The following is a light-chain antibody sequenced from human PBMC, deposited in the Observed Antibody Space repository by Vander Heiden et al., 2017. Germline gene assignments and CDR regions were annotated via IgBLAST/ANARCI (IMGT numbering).Light chain of an antibody. V-gene: IGKV1-8*01. CDR2: AAS. Sequence: AIRMTQAPSSFPSSTGDRVTIICRASQGISSYLAWYQQKPGKAPKLLLYAASTLQSGVPSRFSGSGSGTDFTLTISSLQSADFTTYYCRQDYSYPRTFGQGTRLEIK. J-gene: IGKJ1*01. CDR3: RQDYSYPRT. CDR1: QGISSY.